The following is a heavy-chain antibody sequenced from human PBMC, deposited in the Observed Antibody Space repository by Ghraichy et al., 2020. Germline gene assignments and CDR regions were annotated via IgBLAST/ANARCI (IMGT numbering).Heavy chain of an antibody. CDR3: ARASSYYYYMDV. CDR2: IYYSGST. J-gene: IGHJ6*03. V-gene: IGHV4-59*01. Sequence: SETLSLTCTVSGGSISSYYWSWIRQPPGKGLEWIGYIYYSGSTNYNPSLKSRVTISVDTSKNQFYLKLSSVTAADTAVYYCARASSYYYYMDVWGKGTTVTVSS. CDR1: GGSISSYY.